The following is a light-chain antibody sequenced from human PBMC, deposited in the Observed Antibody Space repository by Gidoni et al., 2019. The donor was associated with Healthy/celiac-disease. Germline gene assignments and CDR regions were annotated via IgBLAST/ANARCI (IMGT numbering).Light chain of an antibody. V-gene: IGKV1-39*01. CDR2: AAS. CDR3: QQSYSTLPA. Sequence: DIQMTQSPSSLSASVGDRVTITCRASQSISSYLNWYQQKPGKAPKLLIYAASSLQSGVPSRFSGSGSGTDFTLPISSLQPEDFATYYCQQSYSTLPAFGQGTKVEIK. J-gene: IGKJ1*01. CDR1: QSISSY.